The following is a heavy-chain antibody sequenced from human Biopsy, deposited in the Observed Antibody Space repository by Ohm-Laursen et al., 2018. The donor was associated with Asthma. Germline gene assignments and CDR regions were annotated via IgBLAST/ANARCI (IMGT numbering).Heavy chain of an antibody. Sequence: GASVKVSCKAPGGTFSNFAISWVRQAPGQGLEWLGGIMTAFGTKNYDQKFQGRVTITADESTSTAYMEVTSLRSEDTAIYYCARCQVGYSSGWSLLLKKIYYSGMDVWGQGTAVTVSS. CDR3: ARCQVGYSSGWSLLLKKIYYSGMDV. CDR2: IMTAFGTK. J-gene: IGHJ6*02. D-gene: IGHD6-19*01. CDR1: GGTFSNFA. V-gene: IGHV1-69*13.